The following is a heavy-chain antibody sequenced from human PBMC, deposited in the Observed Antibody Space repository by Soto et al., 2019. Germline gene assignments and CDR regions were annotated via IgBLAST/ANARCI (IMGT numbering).Heavy chain of an antibody. V-gene: IGHV1-3*01. D-gene: IGHD6-19*01. CDR1: GYTFTSYA. CDR3: ARSPGIAGADY. Sequence: ASVKVSCKASGYTFTSYAMHWVRQAPGQRLEWMGWINAGNGNTKYSQKFQGRVTITRDTSASTAYMELSSLRSEDTAVDYCARSPGIAGADYWGQGTLVTCSS. J-gene: IGHJ4*02. CDR2: INAGNGNT.